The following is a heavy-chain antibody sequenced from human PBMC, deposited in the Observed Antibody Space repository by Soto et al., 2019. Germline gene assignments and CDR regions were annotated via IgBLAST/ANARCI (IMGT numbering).Heavy chain of an antibody. CDR2: IIPIFGTA. CDR1: GGTFSSYA. Sequence: ASVKVSCKASGGTFSSYAISWVRQAPGQGLEWMGGIIPIFGTANYAQKFQGRVTITADESTSTAYMELSSLRSEDTAVYYCARDVEQQLVRFYYYGMDVWGQGTTVTVSS. CDR3: ARDVEQQLVRFYYYGMDV. D-gene: IGHD6-13*01. J-gene: IGHJ6*02. V-gene: IGHV1-69*13.